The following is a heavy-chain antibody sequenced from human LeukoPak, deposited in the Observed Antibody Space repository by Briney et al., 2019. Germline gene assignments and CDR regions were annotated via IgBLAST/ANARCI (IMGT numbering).Heavy chain of an antibody. CDR3: ARGRRIQLWFGSSFDY. D-gene: IGHD5-18*01. CDR2: INHSGST. V-gene: IGHV4-34*01. Sequence: PSETLSLTCAVYGGSFSGYYWSWIRQPPGKGLEWIGEINHSGSTNYNPSLKSRVAISVDTSKNQFSLKLSSVTAADTAVYYCARGRRIQLWFGSSFDYWGQGTLVTVSS. CDR1: GGSFSGYY. J-gene: IGHJ4*02.